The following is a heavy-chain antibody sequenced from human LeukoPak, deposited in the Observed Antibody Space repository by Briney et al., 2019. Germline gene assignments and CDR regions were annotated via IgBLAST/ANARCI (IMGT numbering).Heavy chain of an antibody. V-gene: IGHV1-2*06. D-gene: IGHD2-2*01. CDR1: GGTFSSYA. Sequence: ASVKVSCKASGGTFSSYAISWVRQAPGQGLEWMGRVNPKTGDTTYAQKFQDRVTMTRDTSISTAYLDLSALRSDDTAVYYCARYKYHFDCWGQGSLVAVSS. CDR3: ARYKYHFDC. J-gene: IGHJ4*02. CDR2: VNPKTGDT.